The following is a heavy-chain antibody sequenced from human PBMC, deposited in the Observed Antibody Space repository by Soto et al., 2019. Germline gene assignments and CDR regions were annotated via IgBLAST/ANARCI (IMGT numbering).Heavy chain of an antibody. V-gene: IGHV3-49*03. J-gene: IGHJ4*02. CDR2: IRSNAYGGTT. D-gene: IGHD1-26*01. CDR1: GLTFGDFL. CDR3: ARGELY. Sequence: EVQLVESGGGLVQPGRPLRLSCTASGLTFGDFLWTWSRQAPGKGLEWVGFIRSNAYGGTTEYAASVKGRFTISRDDSKSIAYLQMNSLKTDDTAVYYCARGELYWGQGTLVTVSS.